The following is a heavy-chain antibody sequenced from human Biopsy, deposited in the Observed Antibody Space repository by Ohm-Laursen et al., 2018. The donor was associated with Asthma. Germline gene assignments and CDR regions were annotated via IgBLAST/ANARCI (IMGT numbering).Heavy chain of an antibody. CDR2: ISKDASTQ. V-gene: IGHV3-30*01. CDR1: GFSFSNFA. CDR3: VRDGTDDAFDI. Sequence: SLRLPCSATGFSFSNFAIHWVRQAPGKGLEWVGVISKDASTQDYADSVKGRFTMARDNSKNTLDLQMNSLREEDTAVYYCVRDGTDDAFDIWGQGTLVTVSS. J-gene: IGHJ4*02. D-gene: IGHD5-24*01.